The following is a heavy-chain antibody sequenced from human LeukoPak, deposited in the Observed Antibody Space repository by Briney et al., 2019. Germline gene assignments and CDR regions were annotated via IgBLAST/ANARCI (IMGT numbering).Heavy chain of an antibody. D-gene: IGHD5-18*01. J-gene: IGHJ6*02. CDR2: ISYDGSNK. CDR1: GFTFSSYA. Sequence: PGRSLRLSCAASGFTFSSYAMHWVRQAPGKGPEWVAVISYDGSNKYYADSVKGRFTISRDNSKNTLYLQMNSLRAEDTAVYYCARALPHSYYYYYGMDVWGQGTTVTVSS. CDR3: ARALPHSYYYYYGMDV. V-gene: IGHV3-30-3*01.